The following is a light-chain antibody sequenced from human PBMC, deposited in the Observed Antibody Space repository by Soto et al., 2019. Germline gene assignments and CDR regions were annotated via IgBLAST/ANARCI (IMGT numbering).Light chain of an antibody. J-gene: IGLJ2*01. CDR1: SNDGGVYNY. Sequence: QSALTQPPSASGAPGQSVIISCTATSNDGGVYNYVSWYQQHPGKAPKLMIYEITKRPSGVPDRFSGSRSGNTASLTVSGLQAEDEADYYCTSYSGNNHYIFGGGTKLTVL. V-gene: IGLV2-8*01. CDR3: TSYSGNNHYI. CDR2: EIT.